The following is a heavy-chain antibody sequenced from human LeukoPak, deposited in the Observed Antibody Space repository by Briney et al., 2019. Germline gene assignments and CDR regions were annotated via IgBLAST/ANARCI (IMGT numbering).Heavy chain of an antibody. J-gene: IGHJ4*02. CDR2: ISGSGGST. V-gene: IGHV3-23*01. CDR3: ARDSKRIAAAGTLFF. D-gene: IGHD6-13*01. Sequence: GGSLRLSCAASGFTFSSYGMRWVRQAPGKGLEWVSAISGSGGSTYYADSVKGRFTISRDNSKNTLYLQMHSLRAEDTAVYYCARDSKRIAAAGTLFFWGQGTLVTVSS. CDR1: GFTFSSYG.